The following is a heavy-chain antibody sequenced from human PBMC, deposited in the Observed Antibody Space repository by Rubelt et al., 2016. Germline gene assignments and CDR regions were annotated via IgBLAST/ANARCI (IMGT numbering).Heavy chain of an antibody. J-gene: IGHJ4*01. D-gene: IGHD5/OR15-5a*01. V-gene: IGHV4-34*01. CDR1: GGSFSGYY. CDR2: INHSGST. Sequence: QVQLQESGPGLLKPSETLSLTCAVYGGSFSGYYWSWIRQPPGKGLEWIGEINHSGSTTYNPSLKSRVTILVDTSKNQFSLKLTSVTAAATAVYYCARVVLGSVYEEYWGHGTLVTVAS. CDR3: ARVVLGSVYEEY.